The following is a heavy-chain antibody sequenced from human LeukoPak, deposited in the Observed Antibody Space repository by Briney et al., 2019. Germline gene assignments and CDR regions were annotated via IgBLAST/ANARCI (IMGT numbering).Heavy chain of an antibody. CDR2: ISGSGGST. CDR1: GFTFSSYA. J-gene: IGHJ3*02. V-gene: IGHV3-23*01. CDR3: AKGQGARDAFDI. Sequence: GGSLRLTCAASGFTFSSYAMSWVRQAPGKGLEWVSAISGSGGSTYYADSVKGRFTISRDNSKNTLYLQMNSLRAEDTAVYYCAKGQGARDAFDIWGQGTMVTVSS. D-gene: IGHD3-16*01.